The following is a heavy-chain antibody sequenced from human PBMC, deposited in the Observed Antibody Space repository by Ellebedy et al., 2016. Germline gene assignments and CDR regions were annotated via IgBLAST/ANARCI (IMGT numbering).Heavy chain of an antibody. D-gene: IGHD3-3*01. V-gene: IGHV2-5*01. CDR3: AHVSRYFDYRNIHYPAFDP. CDR2: VYWNDSK. CDR1: GFSLRTTGVA. J-gene: IGHJ5*02. Sequence: SGPTLVXPTQTLTLTCTFSGFSLRTTGVAVGWIRQSPGKALECLAVVYWNDSKHYSPSLRSRLTVTKDTSRSRVVLTMTNMDPVDTATYYCAHVSRYFDYRNIHYPAFDPWGPGTLVTVSS.